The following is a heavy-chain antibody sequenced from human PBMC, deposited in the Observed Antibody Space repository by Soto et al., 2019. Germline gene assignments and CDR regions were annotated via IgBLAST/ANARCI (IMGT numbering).Heavy chain of an antibody. CDR1: GFTFSSYG. V-gene: IGHV3-30*18. Sequence: PGGSLRLSCAASGFTFSSYGMHWVRQAPGKGLEWVAVISYDGSNKYYADSVKGRFTISRDNSKNTLYLQMNSLRAEGTAVYYCAKDGRKMLWFGELYYYMDVWGKGTTVTVSS. J-gene: IGHJ6*03. CDR2: ISYDGSNK. CDR3: AKDGRKMLWFGELYYYMDV. D-gene: IGHD3-10*01.